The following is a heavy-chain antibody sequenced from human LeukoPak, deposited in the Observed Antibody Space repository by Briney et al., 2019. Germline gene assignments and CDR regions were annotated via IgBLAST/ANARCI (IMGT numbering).Heavy chain of an antibody. CDR2: IYYSGST. CDR1: GGSISSSSYY. J-gene: IGHJ3*02. V-gene: IGHV4-39*07. Sequence: SETLSLTCTVSGGSISSSSYYWGWIRQPPGKGLEWIGSIYYSGSTYYNPSLKSRVTISVDTSKNQFSLKLSSVTAADTAVYYCARMYQGYAFDIWGQGTMVTVSS. CDR3: ARMYQGYAFDI. D-gene: IGHD2-8*01.